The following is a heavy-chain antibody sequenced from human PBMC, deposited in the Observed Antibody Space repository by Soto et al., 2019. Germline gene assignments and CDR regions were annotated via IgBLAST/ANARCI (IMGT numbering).Heavy chain of an antibody. CDR2: IYPGDSDT. CDR1: GYSFTSYW. V-gene: IGHV5-51*01. Sequence: PGESLKISCKGSGYSFTSYWIGWVRQMPGKGLEWMGIIYPGDSDTRYSPSFQGQVTMSADKSISTAYLQWSSLKASDTAMYYCARRQYCSGGSCYGEFDYWGQGTLVTVSS. J-gene: IGHJ4*02. CDR3: ARRQYCSGGSCYGEFDY. D-gene: IGHD2-15*01.